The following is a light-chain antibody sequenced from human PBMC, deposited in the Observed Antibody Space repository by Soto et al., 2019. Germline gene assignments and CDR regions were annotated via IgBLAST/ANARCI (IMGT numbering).Light chain of an antibody. Sequence: EIVLTQSPGTLSLSPGERATLSCRASQSVSSSYLAWYQQKPGPAPRLLIYDASSRATGIPDRFSGSGSGTDFTLTISRLEPEDFALYYCQQYGSSPFTFGPGTKVDIK. CDR1: QSVSSSY. J-gene: IGKJ3*01. V-gene: IGKV3-20*01. CDR3: QQYGSSPFT. CDR2: DAS.